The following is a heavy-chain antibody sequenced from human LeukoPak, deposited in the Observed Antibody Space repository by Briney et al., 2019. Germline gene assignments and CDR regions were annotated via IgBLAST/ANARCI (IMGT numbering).Heavy chain of an antibody. V-gene: IGHV1-46*01. Sequence: ASVKVSCKASGYTFTSNYIHWVRQAPGQGLEWMGMIYPRDGSTSYAQKFQGRVTVTRDTSTSTVHMELSGLRSEDTAVYYCARDLEQLVPHPPNWFDPWGQGTLVTVSS. CDR2: IYPRDGST. D-gene: IGHD6-13*01. CDR3: ARDLEQLVPHPPNWFDP. J-gene: IGHJ5*02. CDR1: GYTFTSNY.